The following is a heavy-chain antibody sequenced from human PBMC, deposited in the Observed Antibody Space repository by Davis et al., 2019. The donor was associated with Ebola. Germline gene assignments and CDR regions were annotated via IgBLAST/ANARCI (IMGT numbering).Heavy chain of an antibody. CDR3: ARDAFRDRYFDY. Sequence: GESLKISCAASGFTFSSYWMSWVRQAPGKGLEWVANIKQGGSEKYYVDSVKGRFTISRDSAKNSVYLQMNSLRVEDTAVYYCARDAFRDRYFDYWGQGTLVTVSS. CDR2: IKQGGSEK. D-gene: IGHD1-14*01. V-gene: IGHV3-7*01. CDR1: GFTFSSYW. J-gene: IGHJ4*02.